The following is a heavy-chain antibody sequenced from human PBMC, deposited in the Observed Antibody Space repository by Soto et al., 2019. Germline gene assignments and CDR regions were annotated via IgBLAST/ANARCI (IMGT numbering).Heavy chain of an antibody. J-gene: IGHJ4*02. Sequence: PGGSLRLSCAASGFTFSSYSMNWVRQAPGKGLEWVSYISSSSSTIYYADSVKGRFTISRDNAKNSLYLQMNSLRAEDTAVYYCARDQVPPYFDYWGQGTLVTVSS. CDR1: GFTFSSYS. V-gene: IGHV3-48*01. CDR3: ARDQVPPYFDY. CDR2: ISSSSSTI.